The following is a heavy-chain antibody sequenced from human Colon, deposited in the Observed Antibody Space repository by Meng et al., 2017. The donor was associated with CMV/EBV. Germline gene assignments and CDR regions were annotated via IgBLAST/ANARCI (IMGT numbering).Heavy chain of an antibody. CDR1: GFPFSSYG. CDR3: AKEEYYYGSGSYYTATYYYYYGMDV. Sequence: GSLRLSCAASGFPFSSYGMHWVRQAAGKGLEWVAFIRYDGSNKYYADSVKGRFTISRDNSKNTLYLQMNSLRAEDTAVYYCAKEEYYYGSGSYYTATYYYYYGMDVWGQGTTVTVSS. D-gene: IGHD3-10*01. V-gene: IGHV3-30*02. J-gene: IGHJ6*02. CDR2: IRYDGSNK.